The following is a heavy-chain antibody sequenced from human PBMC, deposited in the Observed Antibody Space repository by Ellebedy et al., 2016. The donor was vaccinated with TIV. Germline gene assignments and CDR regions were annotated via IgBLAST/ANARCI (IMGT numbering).Heavy chain of an antibody. CDR3: ARGYGDFDY. V-gene: IGHV1-46*01. J-gene: IGHJ4*02. CDR1: GYTFTSYH. Sequence: ASVKVSCKTSGYTFTSYHIHWVRQAPGQGLEWLGIINPIGGSTTYAQKFQGRVTMTRDKSTSTVYMDLSSLRSDNTAIYYCARGYGDFDYWGQGTLVTVSS. D-gene: IGHD4/OR15-4a*01. CDR2: INPIGGST.